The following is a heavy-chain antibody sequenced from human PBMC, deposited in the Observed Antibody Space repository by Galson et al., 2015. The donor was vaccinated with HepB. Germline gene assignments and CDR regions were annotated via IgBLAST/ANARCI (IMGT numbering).Heavy chain of an antibody. CDR1: GFTFSSYW. CDR3: ARGLAAAGTQYYFDY. Sequence: SLRLSCAASGFTFSSYWMSWVRQAPGKGLEWVANIKQDGSEKYYVDSVKGRFTISRDNAKNSLYLQMNSLRAEDTAVYYCARGLAAAGTQYYFDYWGQGTLVTVSS. V-gene: IGHV3-7*01. CDR2: IKQDGSEK. J-gene: IGHJ4*02. D-gene: IGHD6-13*01.